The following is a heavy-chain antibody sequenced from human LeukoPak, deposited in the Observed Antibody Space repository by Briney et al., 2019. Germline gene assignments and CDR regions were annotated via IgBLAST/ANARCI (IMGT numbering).Heavy chain of an antibody. Sequence: ASVKVSCQASGYTFTSYFMHWVRQAPGQGLEWMGWISANDGNTDYPQKLQGRVTMTTDTSTSTAYMELRSLRSGDTAVYYCARESHVTREDYWGQGTLVTVSS. CDR3: ARESHVTREDY. CDR2: ISANDGNT. V-gene: IGHV1-18*04. CDR1: GYTFTSYF. J-gene: IGHJ4*02. D-gene: IGHD3-10*01.